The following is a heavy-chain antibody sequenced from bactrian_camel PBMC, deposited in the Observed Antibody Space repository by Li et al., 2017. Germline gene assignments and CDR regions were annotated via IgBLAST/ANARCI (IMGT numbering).Heavy chain of an antibody. CDR3: AAGSLRFCNLARHLYHY. D-gene: IGHD1*01. J-gene: IGHJ4*01. CDR1: GFKQNTAF. V-gene: IGHV3S40*01. Sequence: VQLVVSGGGLAQAGGSLRRSCQTSGFKQNTAFMRWVRQAPGKGLEWVATINYAGDSKYYADSVKGRFIISRDNAKNTLYLQMDSLKPEDTAMYYCAAGSLRFCNLARHLYHYLGQGTQVTVS. CDR2: INYAGDSK.